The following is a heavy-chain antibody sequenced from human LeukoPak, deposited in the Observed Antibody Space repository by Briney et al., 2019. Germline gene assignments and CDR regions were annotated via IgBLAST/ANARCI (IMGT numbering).Heavy chain of an antibody. Sequence: ASVKVSCKASGYTFTGYYMHWVRQAPGQGLEWMGWINPNSGGTNYAQKFQGRVTMTTDTSTTTAYMELRSLTSDDTAVYYCARGAAGGYSPSVEFDYWGQGTLVTVSS. CDR2: INPNSGGT. CDR3: ARGAAGGYSPSVEFDY. D-gene: IGHD5-12*01. J-gene: IGHJ4*02. CDR1: GYTFTGYY. V-gene: IGHV1-2*02.